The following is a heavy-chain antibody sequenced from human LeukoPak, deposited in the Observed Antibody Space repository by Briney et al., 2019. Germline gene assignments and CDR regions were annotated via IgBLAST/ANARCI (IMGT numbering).Heavy chain of an antibody. Sequence: GGSLRLSCEASGFTFSTYGMHWVRQAPGKGLEWITLIPYDGSNKYYADSVKGRFTTSRDNSKNTLYLQMNSLRAEDTAVYYCARFDPLHRFDYWGQGTLVTVSS. J-gene: IGHJ4*02. D-gene: IGHD2-2*01. CDR1: GFTFSTYG. CDR3: ARFDPLHRFDY. V-gene: IGHV3-30*03. CDR2: IPYDGSNK.